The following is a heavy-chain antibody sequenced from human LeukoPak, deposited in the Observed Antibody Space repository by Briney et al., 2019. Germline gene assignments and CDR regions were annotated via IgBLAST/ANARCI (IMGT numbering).Heavy chain of an antibody. J-gene: IGHJ5*02. D-gene: IGHD2-15*01. CDR2: IYHSGST. Sequence: SETLSLTCAVSGYSISSGYCWGWIRQPPGKGLEWIGSIYHSGSTYYNPSLKSRVTISVDTSKNQFSLKLSSVTAADTAVYYCAREEDIVVVVAATGWFDPCGQGTLVTVSS. CDR3: AREEDIVVVVAATGWFDP. CDR1: GYSISSGYC. V-gene: IGHV4-38-2*02.